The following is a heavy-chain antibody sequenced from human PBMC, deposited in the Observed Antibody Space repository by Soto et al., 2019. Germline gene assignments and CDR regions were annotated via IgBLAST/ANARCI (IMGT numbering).Heavy chain of an antibody. CDR1: VGTFSSYA. D-gene: IGHD6-19*01. V-gene: IGHV1-69*13. CDR3: SGWQVVTNGGYGMDV. J-gene: IGHJ6*02. Sequence: SVKVSCNASVGTFSSYAISCVRQAPGQGLEWMGGIIPIFGTANYAQKFQGRVTITADESTSTAYMELSSLRSEDTAVYYCSGWQVVTNGGYGMDVWGQGTTVTVSS. CDR2: IIPIFGTA.